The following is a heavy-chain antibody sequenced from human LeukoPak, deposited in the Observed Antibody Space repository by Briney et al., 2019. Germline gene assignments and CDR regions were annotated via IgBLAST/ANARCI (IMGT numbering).Heavy chain of an antibody. CDR1: GFTFSSYW. Sequence: GGSLRLSCAASGFTFSSYWMSWVRQAPGKGLEWVANIKQDGSEKYYVDSVKGRFTISRDNAKNSLYLQMNGLRAEDTAVYYCARGTIAAAGYYYFDYWGQGTQVTVSS. CDR2: IKQDGSEK. V-gene: IGHV3-7*04. D-gene: IGHD6-13*01. CDR3: ARGTIAAAGYYYFDY. J-gene: IGHJ4*02.